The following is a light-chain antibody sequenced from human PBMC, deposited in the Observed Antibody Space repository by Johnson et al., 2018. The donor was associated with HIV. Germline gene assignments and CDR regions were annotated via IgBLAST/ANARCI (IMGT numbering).Light chain of an antibody. V-gene: IGLV1-51*02. CDR1: SSNIGNNY. CDR2: ENN. Sequence: QSVLTQPPSVSAAPGQKVTISCSGSSSNIGNNYVSWYQQLPGTAPKFLIYENNKRPSGIPDRFSGSKSGTSATLGITGLQTGDEADYYCGTWDSSLRVGFFGTGT. J-gene: IGLJ1*01. CDR3: GTWDSSLRVGF.